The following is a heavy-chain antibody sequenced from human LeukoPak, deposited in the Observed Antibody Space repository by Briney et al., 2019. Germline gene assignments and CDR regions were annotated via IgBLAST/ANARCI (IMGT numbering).Heavy chain of an antibody. CDR2: ISYDGSNK. Sequence: GRSLRLSCAASGFTFSSYAMHWVRQAPGKGLGWVAVISYDGSNKYYADSVKGRFTISRDNSKNTLYLQMNSLGAEDTAVYYCARARGHCSSTSCYYYYGMDVWGKGTTVTVSS. D-gene: IGHD2-2*01. J-gene: IGHJ6*04. CDR1: GFTFSSYA. CDR3: ARARGHCSSTSCYYYYGMDV. V-gene: IGHV3-30*04.